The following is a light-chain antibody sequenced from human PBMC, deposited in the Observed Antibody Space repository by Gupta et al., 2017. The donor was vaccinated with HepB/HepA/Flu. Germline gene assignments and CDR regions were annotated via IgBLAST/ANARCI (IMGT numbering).Light chain of an antibody. J-gene: IGKJ4*01. CDR3: QQYDNLLT. V-gene: IGKV1-33*01. CDR2: DAS. Sequence: DIQMTQSPSSLSASVGDRVTITCQASQDISNYVNWYQQKPGKAPKLLICDASNLETGVPSRFSGSGSGTDFTFTISSLQPEDIGTYYCQQYDNLLTFGGGTKVELK. CDR1: QDISNY.